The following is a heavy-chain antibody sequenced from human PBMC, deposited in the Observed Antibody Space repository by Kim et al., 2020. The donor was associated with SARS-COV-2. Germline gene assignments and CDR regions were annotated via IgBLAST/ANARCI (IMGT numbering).Heavy chain of an antibody. J-gene: IGHJ3*02. CDR2: IVVGSGNT. V-gene: IGHV1-58*01. CDR3: AADGWELMAFDI. Sequence: SVKVSCKASGFTFTSSAVQWVRQARGQRLEWIGWIVVGSGNTNYAQKFQERVTITRDMSTSTAYMELSSLRSEDTAVYYCAADGWELMAFDIWGQGTMVTVSS. CDR1: GFTFTSSA. D-gene: IGHD1-26*01.